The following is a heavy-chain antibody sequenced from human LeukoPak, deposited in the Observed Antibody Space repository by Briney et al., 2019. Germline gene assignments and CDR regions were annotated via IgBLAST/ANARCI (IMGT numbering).Heavy chain of an antibody. D-gene: IGHD3-10*01. V-gene: IGHV3-23*01. J-gene: IGHJ5*02. CDR3: AKITMVRGVNWFDP. Sequence: GGSLRLSCAASGFTFSGYAMSWVRQAPGKGLEWVSAISGSGGSTYYADSVKGRFTISRDNSKNTLYLQMNSLRAEDTAVYYCAKITMVRGVNWFDPWGQGTLVTVSS. CDR1: GFTFSGYA. CDR2: ISGSGGST.